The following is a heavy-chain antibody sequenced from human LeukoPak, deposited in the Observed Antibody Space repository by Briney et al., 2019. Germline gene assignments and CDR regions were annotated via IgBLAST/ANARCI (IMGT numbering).Heavy chain of an antibody. V-gene: IGHV1-46*01. J-gene: IGHJ4*02. CDR3: AREYGSGGDYYFDY. D-gene: IGHD4-17*01. CDR2: INPRGGST. CDR1: GYSFISQY. Sequence: ASVKVSCKASGYSFISQYMHWVRQAPGQGLEWMGIINPRGGSTGYAQKFQGRVTMTRDTSTSTVYMELSSLRSEDTAVYYCAREYGSGGDYYFDYWGQGTLVTVSS.